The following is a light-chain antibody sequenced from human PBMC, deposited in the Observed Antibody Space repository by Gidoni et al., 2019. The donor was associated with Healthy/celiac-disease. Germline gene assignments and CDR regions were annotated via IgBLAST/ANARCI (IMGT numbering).Light chain of an antibody. CDR2: WAS. CDR1: QRVLYSSNNKNY. CDR3: QQYYSTPHVT. J-gene: IGKJ1*01. Sequence: DIVMTQSPDSLAVSMGEKATINCKSSQRVLYSSNNKNYLAWYQQKPGQPPKLLIYWASTRESGVPDRFSGSGSGTDFTLTISSLQAEDVAVYYCQQYYSTPHVTFGQGTKVEIK. V-gene: IGKV4-1*01.